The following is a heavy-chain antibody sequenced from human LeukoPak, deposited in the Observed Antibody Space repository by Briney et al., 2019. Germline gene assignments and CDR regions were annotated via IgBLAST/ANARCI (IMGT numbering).Heavy chain of an antibody. J-gene: IGHJ5*02. Sequence: SETLSLTCTVSGGSISSYYWSWIRQPPGKGLEWMGYIYYSGSTNYNPSLKSRVTISVDTSKNQFSLKLSSVTAADTAVYYCARGDYVWGSYRPNNWFDPWGQGTLVTVSS. D-gene: IGHD3-16*02. CDR1: GGSISSYY. V-gene: IGHV4-59*01. CDR3: ARGDYVWGSYRPNNWFDP. CDR2: IYYSGST.